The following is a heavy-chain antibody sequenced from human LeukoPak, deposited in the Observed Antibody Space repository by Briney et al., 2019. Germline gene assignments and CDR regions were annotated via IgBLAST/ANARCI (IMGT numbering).Heavy chain of an antibody. J-gene: IGHJ4*02. V-gene: IGHV3-23*01. D-gene: IGHD2-15*01. CDR2: IRGSGGST. CDR3: ARYCSGGHCYSGLVY. Sequence: GGSLRLSCAASGFTFSTYAMTWVRQAPGRGLEWVSAIRGSGGSTYYADSVKGRFTISRDISKSTLYLQMNNLRAEDTAVYYCARYCSGGHCYSGLVYWGQGTLVAVSS. CDR1: GFTFSTYA.